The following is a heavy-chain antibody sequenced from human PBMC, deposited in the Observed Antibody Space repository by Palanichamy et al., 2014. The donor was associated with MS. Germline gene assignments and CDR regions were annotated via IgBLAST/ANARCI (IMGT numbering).Heavy chain of an antibody. CDR3: ARDPYDWNFGEVSNAFDI. J-gene: IGHJ3*02. CDR1: GGSSIGYY. D-gene: IGHD1-1*01. CDR2: ISHIGST. Sequence: QVQLQQWGAGLLKPSETLSLNCAVYGGSSIGYYYSWIRQPPGKGLEWIGEISHIGSTNYKPSLKGRVTISLETSKNHFSLNMSSVTAADTAVYYCARDPYDWNFGEVSNAFDIWGQGTMVAVSS. V-gene: IGHV4-34*01.